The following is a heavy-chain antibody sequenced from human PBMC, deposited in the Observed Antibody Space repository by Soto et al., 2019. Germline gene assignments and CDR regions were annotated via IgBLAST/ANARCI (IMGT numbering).Heavy chain of an antibody. CDR2: VRGDNGHT. CDR3: VRDLGYCRSGTCYREWFDP. Sequence: QVQLVQSGAEVKKPGASVKVSCKASGYTFTTHGISWVRQVPGQGLEWMGWVRGDNGHTNYAQSLQGRGTMNTDTSKNTAYMELRSLRSDDTAVYYCVRDLGYCRSGTCYREWFDPWGQGTLVTVSS. D-gene: IGHD2-15*01. J-gene: IGHJ5*02. CDR1: GYTFTTHG. V-gene: IGHV1-18*01.